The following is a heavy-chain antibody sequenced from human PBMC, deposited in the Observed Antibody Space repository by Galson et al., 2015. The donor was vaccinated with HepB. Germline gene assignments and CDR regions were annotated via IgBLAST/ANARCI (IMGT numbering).Heavy chain of an antibody. J-gene: IGHJ6*02. Sequence: PALVKPTQTLTLTCTFSGFSLSTSGMCVSWIRQPPGKALEWLARIDWDDDKYYSTSLKTRLTISKDTSTNQVVLTMTNMDPVDTATYYCARTSTMVRGTYYYGMDVWGQGTTVTVSS. CDR1: GFSLSTSGMC. CDR2: IDWDDDK. CDR3: ARTSTMVRGTYYYGMDV. D-gene: IGHD3-10*01. V-gene: IGHV2-70*11.